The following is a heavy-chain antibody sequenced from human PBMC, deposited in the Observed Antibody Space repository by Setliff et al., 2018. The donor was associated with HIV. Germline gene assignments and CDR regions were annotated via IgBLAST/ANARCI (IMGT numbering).Heavy chain of an antibody. J-gene: IGHJ4*02. CDR3: ARPHYYDSNGYYQAFDN. Sequence: GGSLRLSCAASGFTFSDYSMNWVRQAPGKGLEWISYISSISTTTHYADSVKGRFTITRDNAKDSLYLQMNSLRAEDTAVYFCARPHYYDSNGYYQAFDNWGQGTPVTVSS. CDR1: GFTFSDYS. D-gene: IGHD3-22*01. V-gene: IGHV3-48*01. CDR2: ISSISTTT.